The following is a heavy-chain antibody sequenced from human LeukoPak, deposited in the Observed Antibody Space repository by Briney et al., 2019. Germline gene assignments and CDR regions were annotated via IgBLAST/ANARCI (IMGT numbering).Heavy chain of an antibody. CDR3: AKNGYRSSWYLDS. CDR2: ISSSGTTM. CDR1: GFTFSSYE. J-gene: IGHJ4*02. V-gene: IGHV3-48*03. D-gene: IGHD6-13*01. Sequence: PGGSVRLSCAASGFTFSSYEMNWVRQAPGMGLEWVSYISSSGTTMFYSDSVKGRFTISRDNAKKSLYLQMNSLRAEDTAVYYCAKNGYRSSWYLDSWGQGTLVTVSS.